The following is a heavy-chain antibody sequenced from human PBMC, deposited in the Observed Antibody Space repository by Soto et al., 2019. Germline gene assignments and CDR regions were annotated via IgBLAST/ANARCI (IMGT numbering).Heavy chain of an antibody. CDR1: GYSFTSYW. V-gene: IGHV5-51*01. J-gene: IGHJ6*02. Sequence: PGEPLKSSCKGSGYSFTSYWIGWVRQMPGKGLEWMGIIYPGDSDTRYSPSFQGQVTISADKSISTAYLQWSSLKASDTAMPYCERRSDSSGFDVWRQRTRVTACS. CDR3: ERRSDSSGFDV. D-gene: IGHD3-22*01. CDR2: IYPGDSDT.